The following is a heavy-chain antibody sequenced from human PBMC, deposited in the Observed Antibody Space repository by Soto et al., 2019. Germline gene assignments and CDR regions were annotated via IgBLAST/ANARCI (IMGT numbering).Heavy chain of an antibody. Sequence: GGSLRLSCAASGFNFEDYSMHWVRQAPGKGLEWVSGISWNSGNIIYADSVKGRFTISRDNAKNSLYLQMNSLRLEDTALYYCAKMVTWDSSGYYQGGFDCWGQGTLVTVSS. V-gene: IGHV3-9*01. J-gene: IGHJ4*02. CDR1: GFNFEDYS. D-gene: IGHD3-22*01. CDR2: ISWNSGNI. CDR3: AKMVTWDSSGYYQGGFDC.